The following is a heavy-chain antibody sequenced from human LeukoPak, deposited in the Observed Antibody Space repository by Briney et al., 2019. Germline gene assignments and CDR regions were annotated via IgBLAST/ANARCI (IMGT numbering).Heavy chain of an antibody. V-gene: IGHV4-39*02. Sequence: SETLSLTCTVSGDSISSSSYYWGWIRQPPGKGLEWIGSIYYSGSTYYNPSLKSRVTISVDTSKSHFSLKLSSVTAADTAVYYCARLAGTYYYDTSGYYYFDYWGQGTLVTVSS. D-gene: IGHD3-22*01. J-gene: IGHJ4*02. CDR2: IYYSGST. CDR1: GDSISSSSYY. CDR3: ARLAGTYYYDTSGYYYFDY.